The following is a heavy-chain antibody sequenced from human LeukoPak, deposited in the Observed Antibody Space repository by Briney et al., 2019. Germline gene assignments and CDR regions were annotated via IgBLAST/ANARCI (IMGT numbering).Heavy chain of an antibody. D-gene: IGHD4-17*01. CDR2: IYSGGST. CDR1: GGSISSSSYY. CDR3: AGNYGDYGPLW. J-gene: IGHJ4*02. Sequence: PSETLSLTCTVSGGSISSSSYYWGWIRQPPGKGLEWVSVIYSGGSTYYADSVKGRFTISRDNSKNTLYLQMNSLRAEDTAVYYCAGNYGDYGPLWWGQGTLVTVSS. V-gene: IGHV3-53*01.